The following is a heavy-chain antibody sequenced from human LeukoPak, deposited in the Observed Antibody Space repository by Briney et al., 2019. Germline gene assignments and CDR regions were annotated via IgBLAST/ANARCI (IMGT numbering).Heavy chain of an antibody. V-gene: IGHV3-9*03. CDR2: ISWNSDNI. J-gene: IGHJ3*02. CDR3: AKGREAAAGLEGAFDI. Sequence: GGSLTLSCPASGFTFSSYAMSWVRQAPGRGLEWVSCISWNSDNIGYADSVKGRFTISRDNAKNSLYLQMNSLRAEDMALYYCAKGREAAAGLEGAFDIWGQGTMVTVSS. CDR1: GFTFSSYA. D-gene: IGHD6-13*01.